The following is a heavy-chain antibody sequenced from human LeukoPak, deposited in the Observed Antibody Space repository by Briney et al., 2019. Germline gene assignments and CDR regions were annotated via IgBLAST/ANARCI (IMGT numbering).Heavy chain of an antibody. J-gene: IGHJ4*02. D-gene: IGHD4-11*01. Sequence: PGGSLRLSCAASGFTFSSYAMHWVRQAPGKGLEWVAVISYDGSNKYYADSVKGRFTISRDNSKNTLYLQMNSLRAEDTAVYYCARDLRGDYRFDHWGQGTLVTVSS. CDR1: GFTFSSYA. V-gene: IGHV3-30*04. CDR2: ISYDGSNK. CDR3: ARDLRGDYRFDH.